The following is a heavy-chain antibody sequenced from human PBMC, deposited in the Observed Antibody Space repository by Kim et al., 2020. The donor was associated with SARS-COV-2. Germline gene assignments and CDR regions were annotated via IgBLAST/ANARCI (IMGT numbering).Heavy chain of an antibody. CDR2: ISYDGSNK. J-gene: IGHJ3*02. CDR3: ASIPYSRQLVRRPTNDAFDI. D-gene: IGHD6-13*01. CDR1: GFTFSSYA. Sequence: GGSLRLSCAASGFTFSSYAMHWVRQAPGKGLEWVAVISYDGSNKYYADSVKGRFTISRDNSKNTLYLQMNSLRAEDTAVYYCASIPYSRQLVRRPTNDAFDIWGQGTMVTVSS. V-gene: IGHV3-30*04.